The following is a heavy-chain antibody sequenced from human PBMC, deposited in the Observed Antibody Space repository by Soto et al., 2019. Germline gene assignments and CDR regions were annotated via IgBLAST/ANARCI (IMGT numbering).Heavy chain of an antibody. CDR3: ARPNLLPAATGDDAFDI. J-gene: IGHJ3*02. CDR1: GGSISSSSYY. V-gene: IGHV4-39*01. Sequence: QLQLQESGPGLVKPSETLSLTCTVSGGSISSSSYYWGWIRQPPGKGLEWIGSIYYSGSTYYNPSLQSRVTISVDTYKNQFSLKLSSVTAADTAVYYCARPNLLPAATGDDAFDIWGQGTMVTVSS. D-gene: IGHD2-2*01. CDR2: IYYSGST.